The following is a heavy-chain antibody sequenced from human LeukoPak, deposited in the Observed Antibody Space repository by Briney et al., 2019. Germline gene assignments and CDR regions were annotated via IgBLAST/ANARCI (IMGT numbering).Heavy chain of an antibody. D-gene: IGHD1-1*01. CDR3: ARQQSGNWNDVGLDY. CDR1: GGSISSSNW. V-gene: IGHV4-4*02. CDR2: IHHSGST. J-gene: IGHJ4*02. Sequence: SETLSLTCAVSGGSISSSNWWSWVRQPPGKGLEWIGEIHHSGSTNYNPSLKSRVTISVDTSKNQFSLKLSSVIAADTAVYYCARQQSGNWNDVGLDYWGRGTLVTVSS.